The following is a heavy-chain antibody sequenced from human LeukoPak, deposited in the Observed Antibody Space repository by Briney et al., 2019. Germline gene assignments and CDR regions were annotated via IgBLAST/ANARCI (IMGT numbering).Heavy chain of an antibody. D-gene: IGHD5-12*01. Sequence: SETLSLTCALYGGSFTGYYWRWIRQPPGKGLEWIGEINHSGSTKCNPSLKSRVTISVDTSTKQLFLRLTSVTAADTAVYYCACHAVRYSAYDREEDAFDIWGQGTMVTVSS. CDR2: INHSGST. J-gene: IGHJ3*02. CDR1: GGSFTGYY. V-gene: IGHV4-34*01. CDR3: ACHAVRYSAYDREEDAFDI.